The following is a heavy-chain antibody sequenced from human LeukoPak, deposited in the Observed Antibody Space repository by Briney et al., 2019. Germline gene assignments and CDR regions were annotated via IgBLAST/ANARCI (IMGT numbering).Heavy chain of an antibody. V-gene: IGHV3-30-3*01. CDR3: ARGLLEQQLVFDY. CDR2: ISYDGSNK. Sequence: GRSLRLSCAASGFTFSSYAMHWVRQAPGKGLEWVAVISYDGSNKYYADSVKGRFTISRDNSKNTLYLQMNSLRAEDTAVYYCARGLLEQQLVFDYWGQGTLVTVSS. CDR1: GFTFSSYA. D-gene: IGHD6-13*01. J-gene: IGHJ4*02.